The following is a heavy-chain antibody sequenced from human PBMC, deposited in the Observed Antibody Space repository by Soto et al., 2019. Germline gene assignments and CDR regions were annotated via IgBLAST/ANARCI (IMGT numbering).Heavy chain of an antibody. CDR1: GGSISSGDYY. V-gene: IGHV4-30-4*01. J-gene: IGHJ4*02. CDR3: ARESTMSPDYFDY. D-gene: IGHD3-10*02. Sequence: SETLSLTCTVSGGSISSGDYYWSWIRQPPGKGLEWIGYIYYSGSTYYNPSLKSRVTISVDTSKNQFSLKLSSVTAADTAVYYCARESTMSPDYFDYWGQGTLVTVSS. CDR2: IYYSGST.